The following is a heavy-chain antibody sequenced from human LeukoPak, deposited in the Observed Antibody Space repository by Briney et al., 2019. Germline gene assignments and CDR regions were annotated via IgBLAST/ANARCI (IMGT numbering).Heavy chain of an antibody. D-gene: IGHD5-24*01. V-gene: IGHV3-20*04. CDR2: INWIGGST. J-gene: IGHJ3*02. CDR3: ARDLGYKDYVSAFDI. CDR1: GFIFDDYG. Sequence: GGSLRLSCAASGFIFDDYGMTWVRQTPGKGLEWVSGINWIGGSTGYADSVKGRFTISRENAKNSLYLHMNSLRAEDTALYFCARDLGYKDYVSAFDIWGQGTMVTVSS.